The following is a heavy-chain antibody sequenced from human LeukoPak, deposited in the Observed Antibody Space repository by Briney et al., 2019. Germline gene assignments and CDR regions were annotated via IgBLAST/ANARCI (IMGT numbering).Heavy chain of an antibody. V-gene: IGHV2-70*01. CDR2: IDWDDDK. D-gene: IGHD3-10*01. CDR1: GFSLSTRGMC. Sequence: ESGPALVKPTQTLTLTCTFSGFSLSTRGMCVSWIRQPPGKALEWLALIDWDDDKYYSTSLKTRLTISKDTSKNQVVLTMTNMDPVDTATYYCARTTYYYGSGSACYFDYWGQGTLVTVSS. J-gene: IGHJ4*02. CDR3: ARTTYYYGSGSACYFDY.